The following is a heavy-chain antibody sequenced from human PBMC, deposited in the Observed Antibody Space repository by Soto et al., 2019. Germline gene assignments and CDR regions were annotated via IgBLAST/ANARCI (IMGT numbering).Heavy chain of an antibody. CDR2: VSGSGGST. J-gene: IGHJ4*02. CDR3: AKDSDFYDSSLYFDF. D-gene: IGHD3-22*01. Sequence: LRLSCAASGFTFSDAMIWVRRAPGKGLEWVSAVSGSGGSTYYADSVKGRFTISRDNSKNTLFLQMNSLSAEDTAVYYCAKDSDFYDSSLYFDFWGQGTLVTVSS. V-gene: IGHV3-23*01. CDR1: GFTFSDA.